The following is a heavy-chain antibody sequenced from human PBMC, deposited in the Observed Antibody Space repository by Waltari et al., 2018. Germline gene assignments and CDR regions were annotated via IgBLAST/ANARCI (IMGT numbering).Heavy chain of an antibody. CDR3: AKDLRGSSSGGVDY. Sequence: EVQLVESGGGLVQPGGSLRLSCAASGFTFSSYAMSWVRQAPGKGLEWVSAISGSGGSTYYAGSVGGRFTISRDNSKNTLYLQMNSLRAEDTAVYYCAKDLRGSSSGGVDYWGQGTLVTVSS. CDR2: ISGSGGST. D-gene: IGHD6-6*01. J-gene: IGHJ4*02. V-gene: IGHV3-23*04. CDR1: GFTFSSYA.